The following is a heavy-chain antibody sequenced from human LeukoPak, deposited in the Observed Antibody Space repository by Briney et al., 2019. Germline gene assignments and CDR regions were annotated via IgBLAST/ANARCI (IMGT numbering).Heavy chain of an antibody. D-gene: IGHD2-8*02. J-gene: IGHJ4*02. CDR3: ARGLVLTYYYFES. CDR1: GFTVSSNY. CDR2: ILGGGGT. V-gene: IGHV3-66*01. Sequence: GGSLRLSCAASGFTVSSNYMTWVRQAPGKGLEWVSVILGGGGTYYADSVKGRFTISRDNSKNTLYLQMNSLRAEDTAVYYCARGLVLTYYYFESWGQGTLVTVS.